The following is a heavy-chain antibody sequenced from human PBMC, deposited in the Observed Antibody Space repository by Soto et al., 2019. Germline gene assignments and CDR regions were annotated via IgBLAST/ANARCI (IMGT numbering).Heavy chain of an antibody. CDR1: GYTFTSYG. Sequence: GASVKVSCKASGYTFTSYGISWVRQAPGQGLEWMGWISAYNGNTNYAQKLQGRVTMTTDTSTSTAYMELRSLRSDDTAVYYCARAGYDFWSGYDNGAFDIWGQTTMVTVSS. J-gene: IGHJ3*02. CDR2: ISAYNGNT. CDR3: ARAGYDFWSGYDNGAFDI. V-gene: IGHV1-18*01. D-gene: IGHD3-3*01.